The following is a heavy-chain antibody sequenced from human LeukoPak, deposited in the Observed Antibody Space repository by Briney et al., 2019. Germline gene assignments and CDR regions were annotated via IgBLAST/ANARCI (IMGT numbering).Heavy chain of an antibody. D-gene: IGHD3-22*01. CDR2: INTNTGNP. Sequence: VASVKVCCKASGYTFTSYAMNWVRQAPGQGLEWMGWINTNTGNPTYAQGFTGRFVFSLDTSVSTAYLQISSLKAEDTAVYYCARVRYYYDSSGQLGYWGQGTLVTVSS. J-gene: IGHJ4*02. CDR3: ARVRYYYDSSGQLGY. V-gene: IGHV7-4-1*02. CDR1: GYTFTSYA.